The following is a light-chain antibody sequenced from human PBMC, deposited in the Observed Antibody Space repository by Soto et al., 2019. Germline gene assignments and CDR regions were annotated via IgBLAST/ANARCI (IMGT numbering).Light chain of an antibody. CDR1: QSVSSSY. J-gene: IGKJ1*01. CDR2: GAS. Sequence: EIVLTQSPGTLSLSPGERATLSCRASQSVSSSYLAWYQQKPGQAPRLLIYGASSRATGIPDRFSGSGSGTDFTLTISSLEPEDFEVYYCQQYGSSSWTLGQGTKVDIK. V-gene: IGKV3-20*01. CDR3: QQYGSSSWT.